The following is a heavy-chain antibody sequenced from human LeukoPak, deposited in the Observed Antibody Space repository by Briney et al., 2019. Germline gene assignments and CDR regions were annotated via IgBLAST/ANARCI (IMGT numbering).Heavy chain of an antibody. CDR2: ISGSGGST. CDR1: GFTFSSYA. D-gene: IGHD2-15*01. CDR3: ARGGGFDCSGGSCYAFDI. Sequence: AGGSLRLSCAASGFTFSSYAMSWVRQAPGKGLEWVSAISGSGGSTYYADSVKGRFTISRDNSKNTLYLQMNSLRAEDTAVYYCARGGGFDCSGGSCYAFDIWGQGTMVTVSS. V-gene: IGHV3-23*01. J-gene: IGHJ3*02.